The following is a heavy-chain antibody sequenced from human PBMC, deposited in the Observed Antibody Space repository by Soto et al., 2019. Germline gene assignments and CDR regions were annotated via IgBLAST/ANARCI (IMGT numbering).Heavy chain of an antibody. J-gene: IGHJ3*02. CDR2: INPNSGGT. D-gene: IGHD3-10*01. CDR3: ARDARSRYGVRGAYYTDAFDI. CDR1: GYTFTNFG. V-gene: IGHV1-2*04. Sequence: AASVKVSCKTSGYTFTNFGISWVRQAPGQGLEWMGWINPNSGGTNYAQKFQGWVTMTRDTSISTAYMELSRLRSDDTAVYYCARDARSRYGVRGAYYTDAFDIWGQGTMVTVSS.